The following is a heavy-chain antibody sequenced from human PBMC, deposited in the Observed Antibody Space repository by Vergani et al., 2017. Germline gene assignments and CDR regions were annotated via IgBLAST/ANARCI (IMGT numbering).Heavy chain of an antibody. V-gene: IGHV4-38-2*01. Sequence: QVQLQDSGPGLVKPSETLSLTCAVSGYSINSDFYWGWLRQPPGKGLEWIATIYPSGTTYYNPSLTSRLTMSVDTSKNQFSLKLNTMTAADTTVYYWSWVGHLVAVTGGGPSLYLWGRGTLVTVSS. CDR3: SWVGHLVAVTGGGPSLYL. CDR2: IYPSGTT. J-gene: IGHJ2*01. CDR1: GYSINSDFY. D-gene: IGHD2-21*02.